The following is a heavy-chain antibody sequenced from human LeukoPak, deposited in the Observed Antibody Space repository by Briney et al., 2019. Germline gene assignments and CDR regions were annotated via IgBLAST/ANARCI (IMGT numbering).Heavy chain of an antibody. Sequence: GGSLRLSCAASGFTFSSYSMNWVRQAPGKGLEWVSSISSSSSYIYYADSVKGRFTISRDNAKNSLYLQMNSLRAEDTAVYYCARVVAVPAAIYYYGMDVWGQGTTVTVSS. CDR3: ARVVAVPAAIYYYGMDV. CDR2: ISSSSSYI. V-gene: IGHV3-21*01. CDR1: GFTFSSYS. D-gene: IGHD2-2*01. J-gene: IGHJ6*02.